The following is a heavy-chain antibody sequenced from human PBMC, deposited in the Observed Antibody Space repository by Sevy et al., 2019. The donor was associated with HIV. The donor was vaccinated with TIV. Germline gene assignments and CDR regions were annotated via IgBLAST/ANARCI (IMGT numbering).Heavy chain of an antibody. D-gene: IGHD3-10*01. J-gene: IGHJ6*03. CDR1: GFTFSSYA. V-gene: IGHV3-30-3*01. CDR3: ARDLWWVGDLYYMDV. Sequence: GGSLRLSCAASGFTFSSYAMHWVRQAPGKGLEWVAVMSYDGSNKYYADSVKGRFTISRDNSKNTLYLQMNSLRAEDTAVYYCARDLWWVGDLYYMDVWGKGTTVTVSS. CDR2: MSYDGSNK.